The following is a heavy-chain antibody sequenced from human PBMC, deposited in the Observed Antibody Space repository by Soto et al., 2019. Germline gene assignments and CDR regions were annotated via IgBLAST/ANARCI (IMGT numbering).Heavy chain of an antibody. CDR2: IYESGST. CDR1: GGSISGSDYY. Sequence: QVQLEESGPGLVKPSQTLSLTCTVSGGSISGSDYYRTWVRQPPGKGLEWIGYIYESGSTYSDPSLKSRVTMSVDLSKNQFFLKMTSVTAADTAVYFCARGRPNYYYYGLDVWGQGTTVTVSS. V-gene: IGHV4-30-4*08. J-gene: IGHJ6*02. CDR3: ARGRPNYYYYGLDV.